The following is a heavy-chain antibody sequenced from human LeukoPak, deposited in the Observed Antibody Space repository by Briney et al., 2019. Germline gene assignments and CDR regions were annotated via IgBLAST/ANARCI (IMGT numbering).Heavy chain of an antibody. CDR3: ARDQPYYDFWSGYVNWFDP. CDR2: ISWNSGSI. D-gene: IGHD3-3*01. CDR1: GFIFNNYA. Sequence: PGRSLRLSCAGSGFIFNNYAMHWVRQPPGKGLEWVSGISWNSGSIDYADSVKGRFTISRDNAKNSLYLQMNSLRAEDTAVYYYARDQPYYDFWSGYVNWFDPWGQGTLVTVSS. J-gene: IGHJ5*02. V-gene: IGHV3-9*01.